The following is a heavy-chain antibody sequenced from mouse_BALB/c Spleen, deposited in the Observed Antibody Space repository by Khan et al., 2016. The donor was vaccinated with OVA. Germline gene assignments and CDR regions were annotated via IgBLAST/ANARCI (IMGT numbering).Heavy chain of an antibody. D-gene: IGHD1-1*02. J-gene: IGHJ4*01. Sequence: EVELVESGGALVKPGGSLKLSCAAAGFTFSSFGMSWVRQTPDKRLEWVATIRSGGSYPYYPASVKGRLPISRDNAKNTLYPQMSSLRSEDTAIYYCARQYGRSPMDYWGQGTSVTVSS. V-gene: IGHV5-6*01. CDR2: IRSGGSYP. CDR1: GFTFSSFG. CDR3: ARQYGRSPMDY.